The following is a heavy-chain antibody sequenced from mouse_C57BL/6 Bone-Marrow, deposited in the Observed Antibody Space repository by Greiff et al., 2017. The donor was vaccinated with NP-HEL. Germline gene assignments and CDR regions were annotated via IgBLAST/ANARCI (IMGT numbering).Heavy chain of an antibody. CDR1: GYTFTSYW. Sequence: QVQLQQPGAELVMPGASVKLSCKASGYTFTSYWMHWVKQRPGQGLEWIGELDPSDSYTNYNQKFKGKSTLTVDKSSSTAYMQLSSLTSEDSAVYFFARKFYFDYWGQGTTLTVSS. J-gene: IGHJ2*01. CDR2: LDPSDSYT. CDR3: ARKFYFDY. V-gene: IGHV1-69*01.